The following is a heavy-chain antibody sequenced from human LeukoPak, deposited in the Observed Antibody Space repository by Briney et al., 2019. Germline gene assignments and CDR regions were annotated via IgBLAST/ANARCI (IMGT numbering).Heavy chain of an antibody. D-gene: IGHD1-26*01. Sequence: PSETLSLTCTVSGGSISSSSYSWGWIRQPPGKGLEWIGEINHSGSTNYNPSLKSRVTISVDTSKNQFSLKLSSVTAADTAVYYCARGGSGSYGWGAFDIWGQGTMVTVSS. CDR2: INHSGST. CDR3: ARGGSGSYGWGAFDI. V-gene: IGHV4-39*07. CDR1: GGSISSSSYS. J-gene: IGHJ3*02.